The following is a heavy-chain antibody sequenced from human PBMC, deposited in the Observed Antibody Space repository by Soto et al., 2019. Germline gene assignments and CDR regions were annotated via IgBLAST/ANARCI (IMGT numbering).Heavy chain of an antibody. CDR1: VASVSSYS. V-gene: IGHV4-59*02. CDR3: ARRGTSGSGVLNWDDP. J-gene: IGHJ5*02. CDR2: IHYSGGT. D-gene: IGHD3-10*01. Sequence: SETLSLTCSVTVASVSSYSWSWIRQSPGKGLEWIGYIHYSGGTNYTPSLRSRVTISVDTSKNQLSLNLTSLTAADTAVYYCARRGTSGSGVLNWDDPWGQGNLVTLSS.